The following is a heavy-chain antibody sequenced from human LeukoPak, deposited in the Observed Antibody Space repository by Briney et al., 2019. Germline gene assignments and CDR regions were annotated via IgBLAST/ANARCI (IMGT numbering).Heavy chain of an antibody. CDR3: ARETWSSSWYRVDY. Sequence: PSQTLSLTCTVSGGSISSGGYYWSWIRQHPGKGLEWIGYIYYSGSTYYNPSLKSRVTISVDTSKNQFSLKLSSVTAADTAVYYCARETWSSSWYRVDYWGQGTLVTVSS. V-gene: IGHV4-31*03. D-gene: IGHD6-13*01. CDR1: GGSISSGGYY. J-gene: IGHJ4*02. CDR2: IYYSGST.